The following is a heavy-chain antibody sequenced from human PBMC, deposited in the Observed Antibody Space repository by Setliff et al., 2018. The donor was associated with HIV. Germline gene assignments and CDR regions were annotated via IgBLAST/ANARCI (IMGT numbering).Heavy chain of an antibody. V-gene: IGHV1-18*04. CDR1: GYTFTSYY. Sequence: ASVKVSCKASGYTFTSYYMHWVRQAPGRGLEWMGWISAYTGHTDYASRLLGRVTLTTDTSTSTAYMELRSLSSDDTAVYFCARARLQGIVTAVGPRDNCLDPWGQGTRVTVSS. J-gene: IGHJ5*02. CDR3: ARARLQGIVTAVGPRDNCLDP. D-gene: IGHD3-9*01. CDR2: ISAYTGHT.